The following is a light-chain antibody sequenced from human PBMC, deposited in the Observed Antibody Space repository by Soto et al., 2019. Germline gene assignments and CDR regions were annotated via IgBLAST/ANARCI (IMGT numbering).Light chain of an antibody. V-gene: IGLV7-46*01. CDR1: TGAVTSNHH. CDR3: LLSYNAARV. J-gene: IGLJ2*01. Sequence: QAVVTQEPSLTVSPGGTVTLTCGSSTGAVTSNHHPYWFQQKAGQAPRPMIYDTSNQHAWTPARFSGSPRGDTAALTLSGAQAEDEAQYYCLLSYNAARVFGGGTKLTVL. CDR2: DTS.